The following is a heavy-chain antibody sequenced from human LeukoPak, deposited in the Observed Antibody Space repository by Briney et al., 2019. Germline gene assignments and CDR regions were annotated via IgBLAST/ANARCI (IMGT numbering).Heavy chain of an antibody. V-gene: IGHV4-39*01. J-gene: IGHJ5*02. Sequence: SETLSLTCSVSGGSISSTTYYWGWIRQPPGKGLEWIGSISYSGSTYYNPSLKSRVTISLDMSNNQFSLKLSSVTAADTAVYYCARRRTYYYGSGSYYGGWFDPWGQGTLVTVSS. CDR3: ARRRTYYYGSGSYYGGWFDP. CDR2: ISYSGST. CDR1: GGSISSTTYY. D-gene: IGHD3-10*01.